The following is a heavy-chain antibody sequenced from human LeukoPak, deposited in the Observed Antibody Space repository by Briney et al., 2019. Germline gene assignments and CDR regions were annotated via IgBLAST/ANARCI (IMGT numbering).Heavy chain of an antibody. J-gene: IGHJ4*02. Sequence: GGSLRLSCAASGFTFSNYGMHWVRQAPGKGLEWVAFIRYDGSNKYYADSVKGRFTISRDNSKNTLYLQMNSLRAEDTAVYYCAKDRGSAIKQYYFDYWGQGTLVTVSS. V-gene: IGHV3-30*02. D-gene: IGHD3-10*01. CDR3: AKDRGSAIKQYYFDY. CDR1: GFTFSNYG. CDR2: IRYDGSNK.